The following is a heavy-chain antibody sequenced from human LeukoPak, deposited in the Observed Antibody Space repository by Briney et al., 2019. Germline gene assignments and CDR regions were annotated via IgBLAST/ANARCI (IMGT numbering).Heavy chain of an antibody. J-gene: IGHJ4*02. CDR1: GFTFDDYG. V-gene: IGHV3-20*04. CDR3: ASNYYDSSAPHH. D-gene: IGHD3-22*01. Sequence: GGSLRLSCAASGFTFDDYGMSWVRQAPGKGLEWVSGINWNGGSTGYADSVKGRFTISRDNAKNSLYLQMNSLRAEDTALYYCASNYYDSSAPHHWGQGTLVTVSS. CDR2: INWNGGST.